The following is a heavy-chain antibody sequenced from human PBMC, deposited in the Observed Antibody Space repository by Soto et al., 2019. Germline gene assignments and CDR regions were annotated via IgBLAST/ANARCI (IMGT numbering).Heavy chain of an antibody. CDR1: GYTFTGYY. J-gene: IGHJ3*02. CDR3: AGPSKYSSSSYAFDI. D-gene: IGHD6-6*01. Sequence: GASVKVSCKASGYTFTGYYMHWVRQAPGQGLEWMGWINPNSGGTNYAQKFQGRVTMTRNTSISTAYMELSSLRSEDTAVYYCAGPSKYSSSSYAFDIWGQGTMVTVSS. V-gene: IGHV1-2*02. CDR2: INPNSGGT.